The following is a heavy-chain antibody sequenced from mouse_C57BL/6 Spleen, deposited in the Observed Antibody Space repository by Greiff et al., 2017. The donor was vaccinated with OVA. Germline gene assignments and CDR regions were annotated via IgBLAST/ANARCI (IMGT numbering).Heavy chain of an antibody. CDR2: ISSGSSTI. D-gene: IGHD1-1*01. CDR1: GFTFSDYG. CDR3: ARQGTTVVDWYFDV. V-gene: IGHV5-17*01. Sequence: EVKLVESGGGLVKPGGSLKLSCAASGFTFSDYGMHWVRQAPEKGLEWVAYISSGSSTIYYADTVKGRFTISRDTATHTLFLQMTNLRSEDTAMYYCARQGTTVVDWYFDVWGTGTTVTVSS. J-gene: IGHJ1*03.